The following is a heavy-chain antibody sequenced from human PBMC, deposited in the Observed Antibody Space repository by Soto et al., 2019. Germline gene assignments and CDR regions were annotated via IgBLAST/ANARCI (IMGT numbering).Heavy chain of an antibody. D-gene: IGHD6-13*01. CDR2: ISAYNGNT. Sequence: ASVKVSCKTSGYTFTSHGISWVRQAPGQGLEWMGWISAYNGNTNYAQKLQGRVTMTTDTSTSTAYMELRSLRSDDTAVYYCARGSNIAAAGFNWFDPWGQGTLVTVSS. CDR3: ARGSNIAAAGFNWFDP. J-gene: IGHJ5*02. V-gene: IGHV1-18*04. CDR1: GYTFTSHG.